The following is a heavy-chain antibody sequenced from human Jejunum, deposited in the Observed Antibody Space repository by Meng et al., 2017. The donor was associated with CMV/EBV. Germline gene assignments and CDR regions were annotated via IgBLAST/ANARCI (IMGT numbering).Heavy chain of an antibody. CDR3: VRERYCSGATCAYFDY. CDR1: FSASA. D-gene: IGHD2-15*01. J-gene: IGHJ4*02. CDR2: MFSDGSGA. Sequence: FSASALHCVRQAPGKGPEWVTRMFSDGSGAYYRGAVKGRFTISRDNSKNTLYLQMNHLRPEDTAIYYCVRERYCSGATCAYFDYWGQGTLVTVSS. V-gene: IGHV3-30-3*01.